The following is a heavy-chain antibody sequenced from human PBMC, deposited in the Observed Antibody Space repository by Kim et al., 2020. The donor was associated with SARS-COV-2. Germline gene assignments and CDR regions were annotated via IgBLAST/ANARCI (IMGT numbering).Heavy chain of an antibody. CDR3: ARGPGRDGYKGHY. Sequence: STPPLKSRVTISVDTSNNQFSLKLSSVTGADTAVYYCARGPGRDGYKGHYWGQGTLVTVSS. J-gene: IGHJ4*02. V-gene: IGHV4-34*01. D-gene: IGHD5-12*01.